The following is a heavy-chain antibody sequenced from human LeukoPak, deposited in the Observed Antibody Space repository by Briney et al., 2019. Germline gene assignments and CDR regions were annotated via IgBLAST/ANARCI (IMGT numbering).Heavy chain of an antibody. V-gene: IGHV1-2*02. CDR1: GYTFTGYY. CDR3: ARALIYSSGWYDGGY. D-gene: IGHD6-19*01. Sequence: ASVKVSCKASGYTFTGYYMHWVRQAPGQGLEWMGWINPNSGGTNYAQKFQGRVTMTRGTSISTAYMELSSLRSEDTAVYYCARALIYSSGWYDGGYWGQGTLVTVSS. J-gene: IGHJ4*02. CDR2: INPNSGGT.